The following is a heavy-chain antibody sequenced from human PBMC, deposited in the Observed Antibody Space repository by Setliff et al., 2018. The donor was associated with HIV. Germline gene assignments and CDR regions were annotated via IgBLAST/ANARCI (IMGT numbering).Heavy chain of an antibody. CDR2: IYYSGNS. CDR3: ARIRGSHYYGSGKWYLDY. Sequence: PSETLSLTCAVSGGSISSGSYYWGWIRQPPGKGLEWIGSIYYSGNSYYNPSLKSRVSMSLDTSKNQFSLKLSSVTAADTAVYYCARIRGSHYYGSGKWYLDYWGQGTLVTVS. V-gene: IGHV4-39*07. CDR1: GGSISSGSYY. D-gene: IGHD3-10*01. J-gene: IGHJ4*02.